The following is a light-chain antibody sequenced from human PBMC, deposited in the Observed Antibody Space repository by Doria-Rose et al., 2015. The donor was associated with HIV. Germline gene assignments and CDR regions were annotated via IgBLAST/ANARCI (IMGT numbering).Light chain of an antibody. J-gene: IGLJ1*01. Sequence: SYELMQPPSVSVSPGQTARITCSGDALPKQYAYWYQQKPGQAPVLVIYKDSERPSGIPERFSGSSSGTTVTLTISGVRAEDEADYYCQSADSSGTYVFGTGTKVTVL. CDR3: QSADSSGTYV. V-gene: IGLV3-25*01. CDR1: ALPKQY. CDR2: KDS.